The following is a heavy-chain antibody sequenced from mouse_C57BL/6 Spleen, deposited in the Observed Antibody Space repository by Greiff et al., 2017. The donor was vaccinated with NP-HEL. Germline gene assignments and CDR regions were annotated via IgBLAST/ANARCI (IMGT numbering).Heavy chain of an antibody. D-gene: IGHD2-2*01. CDR2: ISSGSSTI. J-gene: IGHJ1*03. V-gene: IGHV5-17*01. CDR3: ALLWLPPYWYFDV. Sequence: EVQVVESGGGLVKPGGSLKLSCAASGFTFSDYGMHWVRQAPEKGLEWVAYISSGSSTIYYADTVKGRFTISRDNAKNTLFLQMTSLRSEDTAMYYCALLWLPPYWYFDVWGTGTTVTVSS. CDR1: GFTFSDYG.